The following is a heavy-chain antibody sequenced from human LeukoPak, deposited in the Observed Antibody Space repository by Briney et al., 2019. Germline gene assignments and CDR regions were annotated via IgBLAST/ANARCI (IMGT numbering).Heavy chain of an antibody. CDR3: ARDKALDIVGTTADY. CDR1: GYTFTGFY. CDR2: INPYSGGI. J-gene: IGHJ4*02. Sequence: GASVKVSCKASGYTFTGFYIHWARHAPGPGLEWMGWINPYSGGINYAQSFQGRVTLTRDTSISTAYMELSSLRSDDTAIYYCARDKALDIVGTTADYWGQGTLVTVSS. D-gene: IGHD5-12*01. V-gene: IGHV1-2*02.